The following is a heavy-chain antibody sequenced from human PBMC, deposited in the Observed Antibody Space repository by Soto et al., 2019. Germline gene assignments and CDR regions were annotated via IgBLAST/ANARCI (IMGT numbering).Heavy chain of an antibody. CDR3: ASGGSSNWFDP. Sequence: VQLQESGPGLVKPSQTLSLTCTVSSGSISSADYYWSWIRQPPGKGLEWIGYIYYTGSAYYNPSXKXXVPMPVDTSKNQFSLKVTSVTAADTAVYYCASGGSSNWFDPWGQGTLVTVSS. V-gene: IGHV4-30-4*01. D-gene: IGHD1-26*01. J-gene: IGHJ5*02. CDR1: SGSISSADYY. CDR2: IYYTGSA.